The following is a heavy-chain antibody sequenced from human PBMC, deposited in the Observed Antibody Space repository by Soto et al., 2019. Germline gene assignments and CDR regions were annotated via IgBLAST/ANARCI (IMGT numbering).Heavy chain of an antibody. CDR3: ARQYYYDSSGYSFGFQH. V-gene: IGHV4-59*01. CDR2: IYYSGST. J-gene: IGHJ1*01. CDR1: GGSISSYY. Sequence: TSETLSLTCTVSGGSISSYYWSWIRQPPGKGLEWIGYIYYSGSTNYNPSLKSRVTISVDTSKNQFSLKLSSVTAADTAVYYCARQYYYDSSGYSFGFQHWGQGTLVTVSS. D-gene: IGHD3-22*01.